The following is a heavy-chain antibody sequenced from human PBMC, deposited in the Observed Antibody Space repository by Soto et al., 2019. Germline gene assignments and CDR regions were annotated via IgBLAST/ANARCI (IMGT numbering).Heavy chain of an antibody. J-gene: IGHJ4*02. D-gene: IGHD6-6*01. CDR3: ARDSGSSSSGSSY. Sequence: PGGSLRLSCAASGFTFSSYSMNWVRQAPGKGLEWVSYISSSSTIYYADSVKGRFTISRDNAKNSLYLQMNSLRDEDTAVYYCARDSGSSSSGSSYWGQGTLVTVSS. CDR2: ISSSSTI. CDR1: GFTFSSYS. V-gene: IGHV3-48*02.